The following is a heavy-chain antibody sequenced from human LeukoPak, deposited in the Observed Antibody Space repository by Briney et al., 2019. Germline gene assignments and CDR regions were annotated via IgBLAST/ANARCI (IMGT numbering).Heavy chain of an antibody. D-gene: IGHD5-12*01. CDR2: IYSGGST. Sequence: GGSLRLSCAASGFTVSSNYMSWVRQAPGRGLEWVSVIYSGGSTYYADSVKGRFTISRDNSKNTLYLQMNSLRAEDTAVYYCARTRPNSGYDRYYYDMDVWGKGTTVTVSS. J-gene: IGHJ6*03. CDR1: GFTVSSNY. CDR3: ARTRPNSGYDRYYYDMDV. V-gene: IGHV3-53*01.